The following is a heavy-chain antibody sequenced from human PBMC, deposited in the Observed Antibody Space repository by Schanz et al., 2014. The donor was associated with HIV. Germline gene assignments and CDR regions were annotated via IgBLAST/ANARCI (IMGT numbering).Heavy chain of an antibody. V-gene: IGHV4-34*01. D-gene: IGHD3-3*01. CDR3: AHYDFWSGVHYFDN. CDR2: INHSGAT. Sequence: QVQLQQWGAGLLKPSETLSLTCAVYGGSFSGYSWSWIRHPPGKGLEWIGEINHSGATNYNPSLKSRVTISVDTSKKQFSLKLRSVTAADTAVYYCAHYDFWSGVHYFDNWGQGTLVTVSS. CDR1: GGSFSGYS. J-gene: IGHJ4*02.